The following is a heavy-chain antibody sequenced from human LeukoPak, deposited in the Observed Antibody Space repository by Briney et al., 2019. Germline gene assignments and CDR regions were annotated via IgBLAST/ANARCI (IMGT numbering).Heavy chain of an antibody. CDR2: ISSSGSTI. CDR3: ARGYCSSTSCFGFFWY. Sequence: GGSLRLSCAASGFTFSSYEMNWVRQAPGKGLEWVSYISSSGSTISYADSVKGRFSISRDNAKNSLYLQMNSLRAEDTAVYYCARGYCSSTSCFGFFWYWGQGTLVAVSS. D-gene: IGHD2-2*01. CDR1: GFTFSSYE. V-gene: IGHV3-48*03. J-gene: IGHJ4*02.